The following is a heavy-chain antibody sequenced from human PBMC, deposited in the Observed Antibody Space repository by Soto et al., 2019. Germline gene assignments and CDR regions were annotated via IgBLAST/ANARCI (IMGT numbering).Heavy chain of an antibody. Sequence: EVQLVQSGGGLAQPGTSLRLSCAASGFTFRKFWMHWVRQVPGKGPVWVSYISSDGTTTDYADSVKGRFTISRDNAKDTLYLQMDILRAEDTAVYYCAIQDCTNDVCLEAAVTVGGALESWGQGTLFTVSS. CDR2: ISSDGTTT. J-gene: IGHJ1*01. CDR1: GFTFRKFW. D-gene: IGHD2-8*01. V-gene: IGHV3-74*01. CDR3: AIQDCTNDVCLEAAVTVGGALES.